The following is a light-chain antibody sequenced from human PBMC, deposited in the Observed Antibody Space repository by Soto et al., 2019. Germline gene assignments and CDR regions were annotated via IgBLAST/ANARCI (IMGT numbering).Light chain of an antibody. CDR3: AAWDDSLNGHVV. CDR1: SSNIGSNT. Sequence: QSVLTQPPSASGTPGQRVTISCSGSSSNIGSNTVNWYQQLPGTAPKLLMYSNNQRPSGVPDRFSGSKSGTSASLASSGLQSEDEADYYCAAWDDSLNGHVVFGGGTKVNVL. J-gene: IGLJ2*01. CDR2: SNN. V-gene: IGLV1-44*01.